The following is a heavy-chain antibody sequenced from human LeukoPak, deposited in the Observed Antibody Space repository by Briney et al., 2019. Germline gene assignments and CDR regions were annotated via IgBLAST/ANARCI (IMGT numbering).Heavy chain of an antibody. V-gene: IGHV3-21*01. CDR2: ISSSSNYI. J-gene: IGHJ4*02. Sequence: MTGGSLRLSCAASGFTFGSYDMNWVRQAPGKGLEWVSSISSSSNYIHYADSVKGRFTISRDNAKNSLYLQMNSLRAEDTAVYFCARGTLGAWGWWGQGTLVTVSS. D-gene: IGHD6-19*01. CDR3: ARGTLGAWGW. CDR1: GFTFGSYD.